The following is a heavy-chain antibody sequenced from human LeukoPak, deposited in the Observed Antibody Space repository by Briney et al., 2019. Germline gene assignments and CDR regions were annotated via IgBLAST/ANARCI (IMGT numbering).Heavy chain of an antibody. D-gene: IGHD3-3*01. J-gene: IGHJ4*02. CDR3: AKSGVVIIGGGVSYFDY. CDR1: GGSISSSSYY. CDR2: ISGSGAIA. Sequence: ETLSLTCTVSGGSISSSSYYWGWIRQPPGKGLEWVSTISGSGAIAYYADSVKGRFTISRDNSKNTLYLQMSSLRAEDTAVYYCAKSGVVIIGGGVSYFDYWGQGTLVTVSS. V-gene: IGHV3-23*01.